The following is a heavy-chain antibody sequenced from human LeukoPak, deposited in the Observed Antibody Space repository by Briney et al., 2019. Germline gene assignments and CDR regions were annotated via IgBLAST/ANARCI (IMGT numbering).Heavy chain of an antibody. Sequence: ASVKVSCKASGYTFTSYGISWVRQAPGEGLEWMGWISAITGKPNNAQKLQGRVTMTTDTSTSTAYMELRSLRSDDTAVYYCATDRRIAARPPAFDYWGQGTLVTVSS. CDR3: ATDRRIAARPPAFDY. V-gene: IGHV1-18*01. CDR1: GYTFTSYG. J-gene: IGHJ4*02. D-gene: IGHD6-6*01. CDR2: ISAITGKP.